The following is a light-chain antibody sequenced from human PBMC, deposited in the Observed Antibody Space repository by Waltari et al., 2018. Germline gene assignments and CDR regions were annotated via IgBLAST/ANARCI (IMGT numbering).Light chain of an antibody. V-gene: IGKV3-15*01. CDR3: QQYNDRPPYS. CDR1: QNIGLN. Sequence: EIVMTQSPATLSVSPGTGPTLSCRASQNIGLNLAWYQQKPGQAPRLLIYGASTRATGVPTRFSATGSGTEYTLTISSLQSDDSAFYYCQQYNDRPPYSFGQGTKLEIK. J-gene: IGKJ2*03. CDR2: GAS.